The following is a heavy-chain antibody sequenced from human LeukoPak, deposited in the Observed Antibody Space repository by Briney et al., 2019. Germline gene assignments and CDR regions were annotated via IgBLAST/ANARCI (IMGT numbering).Heavy chain of an antibody. D-gene: IGHD4-11*01. CDR1: GFTFSSYE. V-gene: IGHV3-48*03. CDR3: AREASSSNYFDY. CDR2: ISGSGNTI. J-gene: IGHJ4*02. Sequence: PGGSLRLSCAASGFTFSSYEMNWVRQAPGKGLEWVSYISGSGNTIYYADSVKGQFTISRDNAKNSLYPQMNSLGAEDTAVYYCAREASSSNYFDYWGQGTLVTVSS.